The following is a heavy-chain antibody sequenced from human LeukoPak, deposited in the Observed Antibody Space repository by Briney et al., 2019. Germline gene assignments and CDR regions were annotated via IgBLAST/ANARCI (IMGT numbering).Heavy chain of an antibody. Sequence: ASVKVSCKASGYTFTSYAMNWVRQAPGQGLEWMGWINTHNGGTNYAQKLQGRVTMTTDTSTSTAYMELRSLRSDDTAVYYCARDGYRLSGYFYYMDVWGKGTTVTVSS. J-gene: IGHJ6*03. CDR1: GYTFTSYA. CDR2: INTHNGGT. D-gene: IGHD2-2*03. CDR3: ARDGYRLSGYFYYMDV. V-gene: IGHV1-18*01.